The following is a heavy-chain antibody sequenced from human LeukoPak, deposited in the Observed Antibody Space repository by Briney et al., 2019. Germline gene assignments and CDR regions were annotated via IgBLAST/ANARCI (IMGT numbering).Heavy chain of an antibody. CDR1: GFTFSSYW. CDR2: IKQDGSEK. Sequence: GGSLRLSCAASGFTFSSYWMSWVRRAPGKGLEWVANIKQDGSEKYYVDSVKGRFTISRDNAKNSLYLQMNSLRAEDTAVYYCARDYYDSSGYYHYYYGMDVWGQGTTVTVSS. D-gene: IGHD3-22*01. CDR3: ARDYYDSSGYYHYYYGMDV. V-gene: IGHV3-7*01. J-gene: IGHJ6*02.